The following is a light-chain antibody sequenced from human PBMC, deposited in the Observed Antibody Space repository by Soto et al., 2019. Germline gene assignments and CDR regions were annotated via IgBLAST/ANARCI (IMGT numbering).Light chain of an antibody. CDR1: SSDVGNYNL. J-gene: IGLJ1*01. CDR2: EDT. Sequence: QSALTQPASVSGSPGQSITISCTGSSSDVGNYNLVSWYQQHPGKAPKLMIYEDTKWPSGVSNRFSGSKSGNTAYLTISGLQAEDEADYYCWSYAFDTAYVYATGPTATV. CDR3: WSYAFDTAYV. V-gene: IGLV2-23*01.